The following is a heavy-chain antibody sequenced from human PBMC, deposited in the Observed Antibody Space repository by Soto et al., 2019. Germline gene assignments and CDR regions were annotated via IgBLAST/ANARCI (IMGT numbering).Heavy chain of an antibody. CDR2: IYPGDSDT. Sequence: GESLKISCKGSGYSFTSYWIGWVRQMPGKGLEWMGIIYPGDSDTRYSPSLQGQVTISADKSISTAYLQWSSLKASDTAMYYCARRCSGGSCYGSFAFDIWGQGTMVTVSS. J-gene: IGHJ3*02. CDR3: ARRCSGGSCYGSFAFDI. D-gene: IGHD2-15*01. V-gene: IGHV5-51*01. CDR1: GYSFTSYW.